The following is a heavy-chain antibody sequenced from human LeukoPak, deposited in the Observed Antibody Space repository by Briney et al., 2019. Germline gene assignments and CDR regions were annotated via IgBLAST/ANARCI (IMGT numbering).Heavy chain of an antibody. D-gene: IGHD4-17*01. J-gene: IGHJ4*02. V-gene: IGHV4-61*02. CDR2: IYISGST. CDR1: GGSISSASYY. CDR3: AREREGPYGYLDY. Sequence: SQTLSLTCTVSGGSISSASYYWSWIRQPAGKGLEWIGRIYISGSTNYRSSLKSRVTISVDTSKNQFSLKLSSVTAADTAVYYCAREREGPYGYLDYWGQGTLVTVSS.